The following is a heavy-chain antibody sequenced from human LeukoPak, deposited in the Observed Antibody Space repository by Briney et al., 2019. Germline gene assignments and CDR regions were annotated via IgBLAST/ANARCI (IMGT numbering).Heavy chain of an antibody. CDR2: INSDGSST. V-gene: IGHV3-74*01. CDR1: GFTFSTYW. J-gene: IGHJ4*02. D-gene: IGHD2-2*01. CDR3: ATDVPAVTIFGY. Sequence: GGSLRLSCAASGFTFSTYWMHCVRQAPGTGLVWVSLINSDGSSTNYADSVEGRFTISRDNAKNTLYLQMNSLRAEDTAVYYCATDVPAVTIFGYWGQGTLVTVSS.